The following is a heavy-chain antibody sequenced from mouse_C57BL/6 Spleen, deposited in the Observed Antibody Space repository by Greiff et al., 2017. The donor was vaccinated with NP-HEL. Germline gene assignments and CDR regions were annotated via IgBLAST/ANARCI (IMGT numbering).Heavy chain of an antibody. D-gene: IGHD1-1*01. CDR3: ATGSSGFAY. Sequence: QVQLQQSGTELVKPGASVKLSCKASGYTFTSYWMHWVKQRPGQGLEWIGVINPNYGTTSYNQKFKGKATLTVDQSSSTAYMQLNSLTSEDSAVYYCATGSSGFAYWGQGTLVTVSA. CDR1: GYTFTSYW. CDR2: INPNYGTT. J-gene: IGHJ3*01. V-gene: IGHV1-53*01.